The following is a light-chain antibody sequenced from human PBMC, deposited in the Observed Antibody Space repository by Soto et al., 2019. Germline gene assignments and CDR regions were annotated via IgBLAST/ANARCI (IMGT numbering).Light chain of an antibody. J-gene: IGKJ3*01. V-gene: IGKV1-33*01. CDR1: QDISNY. CDR2: DAS. CDR3: QQYDNLLFT. Sequence: DLQMTQSPSSLSASVGDRVSITCQASQDISNYLNWYQQKAGKAPKLLIYDASNLETGVPSRFSGSGSGTDFTFTISSLQPEDIATYYCQQYDNLLFTFGPGTKVDVK.